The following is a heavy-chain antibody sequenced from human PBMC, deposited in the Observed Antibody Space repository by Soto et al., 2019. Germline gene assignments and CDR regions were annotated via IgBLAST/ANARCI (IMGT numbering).Heavy chain of an antibody. Sequence: EVQLVESGGGLVQPGGSLRLSCAASGFTFSDYYMDWVRQVPGKGLEWIGRTRNKANSYATEYVASVKGRFSISRDDSKDSMYLQMYSLKTEDTAVYYCARDTGGSYDYWGLGGLVTDSS. V-gene: IGHV3-72*01. D-gene: IGHD1-26*01. CDR3: ARDTGGSYDY. CDR2: TRNKANSYAT. CDR1: GFTFSDYY. J-gene: IGHJ4*02.